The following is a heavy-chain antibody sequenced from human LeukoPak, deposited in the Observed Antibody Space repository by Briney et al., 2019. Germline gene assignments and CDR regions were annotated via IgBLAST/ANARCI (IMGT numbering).Heavy chain of an antibody. CDR1: GFTFSSYW. CDR2: INSDGSST. D-gene: IGHD3-3*01. J-gene: IGHJ6*02. V-gene: IGHV3-74*01. Sequence: PGGSLRLSCAASGFTFSSYWMHWVRQAPGKGLVWVSRINSDGSSTSYADSVKGRFTISRDNAKNALYLQMNSLRAEDTAVYYCARDLEEYYDFWSGPGRYYYGMDVWGQGTTVTVSS. CDR3: ARDLEEYYDFWSGPGRYYYGMDV.